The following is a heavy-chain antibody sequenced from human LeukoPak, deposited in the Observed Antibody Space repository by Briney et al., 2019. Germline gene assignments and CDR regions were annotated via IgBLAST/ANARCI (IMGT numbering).Heavy chain of an antibody. Sequence: ASVNVSFKASGGTFSSYAINWVRQAPGQGLEWMGGITPVFGTRNSAQKFQGRVTITADESTSTAFMELSRLRSEDTAVYYCARDHWDGSFSRGDFWGQGTLVIVSS. CDR2: ITPVFGTR. CDR3: ARDHWDGSFSRGDF. V-gene: IGHV1-69*13. J-gene: IGHJ4*02. CDR1: GGTFSSYA. D-gene: IGHD1-26*01.